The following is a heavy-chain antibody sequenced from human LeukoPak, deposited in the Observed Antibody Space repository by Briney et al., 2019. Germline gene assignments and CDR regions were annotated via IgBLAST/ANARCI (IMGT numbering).Heavy chain of an antibody. CDR2: MNPNSGNT. CDR1: GYTFTSYD. D-gene: IGHD1-14*01. J-gene: IGHJ5*02. CDR3: ARAPDGIPYRGPRIGWFDP. Sequence: ASVKVSCKASGYTFTSYDINWVRQATGQGLEWMGWMNPNSGNTGYAQKFQGRVTMTRNTSISTAYMELSSLRSEDTAVYYCARAPDGIPYRGPRIGWFDPWGQGTLVTVSS. V-gene: IGHV1-8*01.